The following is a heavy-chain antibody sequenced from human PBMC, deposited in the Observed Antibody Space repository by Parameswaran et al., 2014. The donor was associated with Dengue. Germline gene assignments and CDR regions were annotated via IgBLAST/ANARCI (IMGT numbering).Heavy chain of an antibody. CDR3: ARENGDPPGYYGMDV. Sequence: VRQMPGKGLEWIGYIYYSGSTNYNPSLKSRVTISVDTSKNQFSLKLSSVTAADTAVYYCARENGDPPGYYGMDVWGQGTTVTVSS. V-gene: IGHV4-59*01. J-gene: IGHJ6*02. D-gene: IGHD4-17*01. CDR2: IYYSGST.